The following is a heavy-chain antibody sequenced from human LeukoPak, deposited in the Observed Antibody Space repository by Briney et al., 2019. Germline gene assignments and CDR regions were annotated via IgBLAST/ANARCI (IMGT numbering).Heavy chain of an antibody. D-gene: IGHD4-17*01. V-gene: IGHV1-2*02. Sequence: GASVRVSCKASGYTFTGYYMHWVRQAPGQGLEWMGWINPNGGGTNYAQKFQGRVTMTRDTSISTAYMELSRLRSDDTAVYYCARGGRAYGDSIDYWGQGTLVTVSS. J-gene: IGHJ4*02. CDR1: GYTFTGYY. CDR2: INPNGGGT. CDR3: ARGGRAYGDSIDY.